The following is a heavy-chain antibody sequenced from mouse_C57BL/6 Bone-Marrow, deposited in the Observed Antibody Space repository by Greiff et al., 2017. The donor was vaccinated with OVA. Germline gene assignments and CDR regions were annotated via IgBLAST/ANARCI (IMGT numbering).Heavy chain of an antibody. CDR1: GFNIKDDY. V-gene: IGHV14-4*01. J-gene: IGHJ2*01. Sequence: EVQLQQPGAELVRPGASVKLSCTASGFNIKDDYMHWVKQRPEQGLEWIGWIDPENGDTEYASKFQGKATITADTSSNTAYLQLSSLTSEDTAVYYCTKYYYYFDYWGQGTTLTVSS. CDR2: IDPENGDT. D-gene: IGHD1-1*01. CDR3: TKYYYYFDY.